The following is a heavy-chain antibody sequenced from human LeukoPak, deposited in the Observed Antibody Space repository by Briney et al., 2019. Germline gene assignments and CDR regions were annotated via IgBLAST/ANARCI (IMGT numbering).Heavy chain of an antibody. CDR2: ISYDRSNQ. D-gene: IGHD5-24*01. V-gene: IGHV3-30*18. CDR3: AKVQSSGETAHYGVDV. J-gene: IGHJ6*02. Sequence: PGGSLRLSCAASRFTFTNYGMHWVRQAPGKGLEWVAFISYDRSNQYYADSVKGRFTVSRDNSKNTLYLQMNSLRAEDTALYYCAKVQSSGETAHYGVDVWGQGTTVTVSS. CDR1: RFTFTNYG.